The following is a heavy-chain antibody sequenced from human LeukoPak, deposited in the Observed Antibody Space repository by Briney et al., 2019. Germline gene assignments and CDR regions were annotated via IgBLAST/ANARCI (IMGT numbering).Heavy chain of an antibody. V-gene: IGHV4-39*07. Sequence: SETLSLTCTVSGGSINIPSYYWGWLRQPPGKGLEWITNIYYLGNTFYNPSLKSRITISIDTSRNQFSLQMNSVTAADTAIYFCARFSTLDQIWGFDYWGRGALVTVSS. J-gene: IGHJ4*02. CDR2: IYYLGNT. CDR1: GGSINIPSYY. CDR3: ARFSTLDQIWGFDY. D-gene: IGHD5-18*01.